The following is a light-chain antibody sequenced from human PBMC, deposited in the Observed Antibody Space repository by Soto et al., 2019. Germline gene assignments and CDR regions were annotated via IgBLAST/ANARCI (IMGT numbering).Light chain of an antibody. Sequence: QSALTQRPSASGSPGQSVTISCTGTSSDVGGYNYVSWYQQPPGKAPKLMIYEVSKRPSGVPDRFSVSKSGNTASLTVSGLQADDEADYYCSSYAGSKNLVFGGGTKLTVL. CDR3: SSYAGSKNLV. CDR1: SSDVGGYNY. CDR2: EVS. J-gene: IGLJ3*02. V-gene: IGLV2-8*01.